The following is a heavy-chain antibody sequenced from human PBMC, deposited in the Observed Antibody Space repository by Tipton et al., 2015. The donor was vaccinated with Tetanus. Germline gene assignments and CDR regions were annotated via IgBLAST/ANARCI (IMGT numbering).Heavy chain of an antibody. V-gene: IGHV4-59*01. J-gene: IGHJ1*01. CDR2: IYYSGST. Sequence: TLSLTCTVSGGSISSYYWSWIRQPPGKGLEWIGYIYYSGSTNYNPSLKSRVTISVDTSKNQFSLKLSSVTAADTAVYYCARSPLEDYGVYLSCFQHWGQGTLVTVPS. D-gene: IGHD4-17*01. CDR3: ARSPLEDYGVYLSCFQH. CDR1: GGSISSYY.